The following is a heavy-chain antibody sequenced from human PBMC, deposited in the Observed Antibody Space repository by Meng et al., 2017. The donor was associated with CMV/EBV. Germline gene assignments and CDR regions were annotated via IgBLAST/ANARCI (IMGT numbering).Heavy chain of an antibody. CDR2: IIPILGIA. D-gene: IGHD6-13*01. CDR3: ARNALTGIADYYYYGMDV. Sequence: SVKVSCKASGGTFSSYTISWVRQAPGQGLEWMGRIIPILGIANYAQKFQGRVTITADKSTSTAYMELSSLRSEDTAAYYCARNALTGIADYYYYGMDVWGQGTTVTVSS. J-gene: IGHJ6*02. CDR1: GGTFSSYT. V-gene: IGHV1-69*02.